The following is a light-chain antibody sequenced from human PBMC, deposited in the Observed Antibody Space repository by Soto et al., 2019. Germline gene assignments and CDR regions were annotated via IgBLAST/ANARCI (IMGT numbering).Light chain of an antibody. CDR2: DAS. CDR1: QSVSSY. V-gene: IGKV3-11*01. Sequence: EIVLTQSPATLSLSPGERATLSXRASQSVSSYLAWYQQKPGQAPRLLIYDASNRATGIPARFSGSGSGTDFTLTNSSLEPEDFAVYYCQQRSNWPLTFGGGTKVEIK. J-gene: IGKJ4*01. CDR3: QQRSNWPLT.